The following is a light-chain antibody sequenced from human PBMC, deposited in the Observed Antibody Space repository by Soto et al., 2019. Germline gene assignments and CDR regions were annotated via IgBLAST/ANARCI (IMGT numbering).Light chain of an antibody. V-gene: IGKV3-15*01. Sequence: DIVMTQSPAILSVSLGERATLSCLASQSISDNLAWYQQRSGQAPRLLIYGASTRATGVPARFSGSGSGTEFTLTISSLQSDDFAVYYCQQRSNWPPMYTFGQGTKLEIK. CDR2: GAS. CDR1: QSISDN. CDR3: QQRSNWPPMYT. J-gene: IGKJ2*01.